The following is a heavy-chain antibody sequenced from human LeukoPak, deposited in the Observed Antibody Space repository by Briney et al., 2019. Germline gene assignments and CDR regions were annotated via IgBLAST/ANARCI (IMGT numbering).Heavy chain of an antibody. CDR2: LYSGGST. Sequence: PGGSLRLSCAASGFTVSGNYMSWVRQAPGKGLERVSLLYSGGSTYYADSVKGRFSISRDNSKNTLYLQMNSLRAEDTAVYYCASRDKGYYYGMDVWGQGTTVTISS. V-gene: IGHV3-66*01. J-gene: IGHJ6*02. CDR3: ASRDKGYYYGMDV. CDR1: GFTVSGNY. D-gene: IGHD5-24*01.